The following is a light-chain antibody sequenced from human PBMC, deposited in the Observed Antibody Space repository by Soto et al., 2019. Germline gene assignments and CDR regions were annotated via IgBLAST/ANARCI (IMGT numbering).Light chain of an antibody. CDR2: DVS. J-gene: IGLJ1*01. Sequence: QSALTQPASVSGSPGQSITISCTGTSSDVGGYNYVSWYQHHPGKAPKLMIYDVSNRPSGVSNRFSGSKSGNTASLIISGLPAEDEADEYCSSYTRGSALSTYVFGTGTKLTVL. CDR1: SSDVGGYNY. V-gene: IGLV2-14*03. CDR3: SSYTRGSALSTYV.